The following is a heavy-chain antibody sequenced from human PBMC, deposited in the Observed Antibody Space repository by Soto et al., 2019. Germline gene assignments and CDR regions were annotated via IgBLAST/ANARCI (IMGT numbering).Heavy chain of an antibody. CDR1: GFTFNNYA. J-gene: IGHJ4*02. D-gene: IGHD3-10*01. CDR2: INSDGIST. V-gene: IGHV3-74*01. CDR3: VSLNFGSAVQST. Sequence: GGSLRLSCAASGFTFNNYAMNWVRQAPGKGLVWVSRINSDGISTSYADSVKGRFTISRDYAKNTLYLQMNSLIAEDTAVYYCVSLNFGSAVQSTWGQGTLVTVSS.